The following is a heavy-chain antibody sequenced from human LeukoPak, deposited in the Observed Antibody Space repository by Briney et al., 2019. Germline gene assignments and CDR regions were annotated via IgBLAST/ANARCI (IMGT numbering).Heavy chain of an antibody. J-gene: IGHJ4*02. CDR3: ARDGRGEDSYGVDY. D-gene: IGHD5-18*01. V-gene: IGHV4-4*07. Sequence: SETLSLTCTVSGGSISSYYWSWIRQPAGKGLEWIGRIYTSGSTNYNPSLKSRVTMPVDTSKNQFSLKLSSVTAADTAVYYCARDGRGEDSYGVDYWGQGTLVTVSS. CDR1: GGSISSYY. CDR2: IYTSGST.